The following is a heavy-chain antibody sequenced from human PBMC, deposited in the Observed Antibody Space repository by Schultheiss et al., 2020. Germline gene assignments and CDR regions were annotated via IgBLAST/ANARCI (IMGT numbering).Heavy chain of an antibody. J-gene: IGHJ6*02. CDR3: ARDLGYYYYGMDV. CDR1: GFTFDDYA. Sequence: GGSLRLSCAASGFTFDDYAMHWVRQAPGKGLEWVSAISGSGGSTYYADSVKGRFTISRDNAKNSLYLQMNSLRAEDTAVYYCARDLGYYYYGMDVWGQGTTVTVSS. CDR2: ISGSGGST. V-gene: IGHV3-23*01.